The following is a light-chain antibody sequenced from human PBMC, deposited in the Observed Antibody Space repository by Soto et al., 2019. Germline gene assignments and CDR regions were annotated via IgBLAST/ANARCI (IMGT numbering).Light chain of an antibody. CDR1: SRDVGGYNY. CDR3: TSYAGGNNV. V-gene: IGLV2-8*01. J-gene: IGLJ1*01. Sequence: QSVLTQPPSASGSPGQSVTISCTGTSRDVGGYNYVSWYQQHPDKVPKLMVYEVNKRPSGVPDRFSGSKSGNTASLTVSGLQAEDEADYYCTSYAGGNNVFGTGTKLTVL. CDR2: EVN.